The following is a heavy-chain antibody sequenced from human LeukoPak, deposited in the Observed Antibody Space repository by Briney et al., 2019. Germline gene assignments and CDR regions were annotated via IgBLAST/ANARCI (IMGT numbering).Heavy chain of an antibody. CDR2: INHSGGT. J-gene: IGHJ4*02. D-gene: IGHD2-15*01. CDR3: ARGRYCSGGSCYSNFDY. V-gene: IGHV4-34*01. Sequence: PSETLSLTCAVYGGSFSGYYWSWIRQPPGKGLEWIGEINHSGGTNYNPSLKSRVTISVDTSKNQFSLKLSSVTAADTAVYYCARGRYCSGGSCYSNFDYWGQGTLVTVSS. CDR1: GGSFSGYY.